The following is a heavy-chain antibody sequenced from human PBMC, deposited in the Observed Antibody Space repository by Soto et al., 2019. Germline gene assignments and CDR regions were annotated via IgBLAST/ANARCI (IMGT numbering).Heavy chain of an antibody. CDR1: GGSISSYY. Sequence: SETLSLTCTVSGGSISSYYWSWIRQPPGKGLEWIGCIDYNGIAHYNPSLTSRVTMSLDTSNKHFSLKLSSVTTTDTAVYYCARGPAYSKVYYWGQGTLLTVSS. V-gene: IGHV4-59*13. CDR3: ARGPAYSKVYY. J-gene: IGHJ4*02. CDR2: IDYNGIA. D-gene: IGHD4-4*01.